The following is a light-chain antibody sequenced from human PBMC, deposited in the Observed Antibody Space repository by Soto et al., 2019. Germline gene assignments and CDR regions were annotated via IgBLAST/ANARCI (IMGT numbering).Light chain of an antibody. Sequence: QSVLTQPPSASGTPGQRVTNSCSGSISNIGSNYVYWYQQLPGTAPKLLIYRNNQRPSGVPDRFSGSKSGTSASLAISGLRSEDEADYYCAAWDDSLSGHWVFGGGTKLTVL. V-gene: IGLV1-47*01. CDR1: ISNIGSNY. J-gene: IGLJ3*02. CDR2: RNN. CDR3: AAWDDSLSGHWV.